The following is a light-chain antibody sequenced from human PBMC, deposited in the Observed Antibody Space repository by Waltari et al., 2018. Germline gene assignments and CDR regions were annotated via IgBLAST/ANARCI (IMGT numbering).Light chain of an antibody. CDR2: DFS. Sequence: QSALTQPAPVSGPPGQSLTIPSLGTNSYFGAPHSVLWYKQYPSTAPKLMIFDFSKRPSGVSNRFSASKSGNTASLTISGLQAEDEADYYCSSYTTINTFVLFGGGTKLTVL. CDR3: SSYTTINTFVL. V-gene: IGLV2-14*03. CDR1: NSYFGAPHS. J-gene: IGLJ2*01.